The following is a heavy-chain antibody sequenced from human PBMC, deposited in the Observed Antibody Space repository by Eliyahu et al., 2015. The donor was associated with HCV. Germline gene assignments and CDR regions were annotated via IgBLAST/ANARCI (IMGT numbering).Heavy chain of an antibody. CDR2: INSDGSST. CDR3: ARDKPHYDFWSGYFRYYYYYGMDV. CDR1: GFTFSSYW. D-gene: IGHD3-3*01. J-gene: IGHJ6*02. V-gene: IGHV3-74*01. Sequence: EVQLVESGGGLVQPGGSLRLSCAASGFTFSSYWMHWVRQAPGKGLVWVSRINSDGSSTSYADSVKGRFTISRDNAKNTLYLQMNSLRAEDTAVYYCARDKPHYDFWSGYFRYYYYYGMDVWGQGTTVTVSS.